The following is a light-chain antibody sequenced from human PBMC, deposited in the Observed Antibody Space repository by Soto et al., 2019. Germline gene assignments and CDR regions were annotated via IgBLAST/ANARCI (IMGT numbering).Light chain of an antibody. CDR2: GAS. CDR3: QQTYKNSWT. V-gene: IGKV1-39*01. J-gene: IGKJ3*01. CDR1: QTISSW. Sequence: IQMTPYPSSLSGSVGDIFTITCRASQTISSWLAWYQQKPGKAPKLLIYGASNLQSGVPSRFIGSGYATDFSLTISSLQPEDFATYYCQQTYKNSWTFGPGTKVDI.